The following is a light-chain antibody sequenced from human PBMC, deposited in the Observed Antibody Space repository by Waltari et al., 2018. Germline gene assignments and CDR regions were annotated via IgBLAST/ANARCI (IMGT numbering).Light chain of an antibody. Sequence: IVMTQSRDSLALSLGDRATSTCKCHQTLLYSSSNENYLAWYQHKPGQPPKLLIYWAPTRKTGVPDRFSGSGSGTDFILTISSLQAEDVAVYYCQQYYTTPLTFGGGTKVVI. CDR1: QTLLYSSSNENY. CDR2: WAP. CDR3: QQYYTTPLT. V-gene: IGKV4-1*01. J-gene: IGKJ4*01.